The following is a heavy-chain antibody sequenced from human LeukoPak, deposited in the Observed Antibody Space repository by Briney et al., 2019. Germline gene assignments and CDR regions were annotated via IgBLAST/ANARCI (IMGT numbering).Heavy chain of an antibody. J-gene: IGHJ4*02. Sequence: SETLSLTCTVSGGSISSGSYYWSWTRQPAGKGLEWIGRIYTSGSTNYNPSLKSRVTISVDTSKNQFSLKLSSVTAADTAVYYCATALYSSSWYAIDYWGQGTLVTVSS. V-gene: IGHV4-61*02. CDR1: GGSISSGSYY. CDR3: ATALYSSSWYAIDY. D-gene: IGHD6-13*01. CDR2: IYTSGST.